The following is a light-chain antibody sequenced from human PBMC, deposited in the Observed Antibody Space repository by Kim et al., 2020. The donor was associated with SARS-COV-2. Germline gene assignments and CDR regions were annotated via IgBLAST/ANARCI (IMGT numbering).Light chain of an antibody. CDR3: QQYGSPPET. Sequence: PGEGATLSCRASQSVDSNYLAWYQQKTGQAPRLLIYGASTRATGIPDRFSGSGSGTDFTLTISRLEPEDFAVYYCQQYGSPPETFGQGTKVDIK. CDR2: GAS. J-gene: IGKJ1*01. CDR1: QSVDSNY. V-gene: IGKV3-20*01.